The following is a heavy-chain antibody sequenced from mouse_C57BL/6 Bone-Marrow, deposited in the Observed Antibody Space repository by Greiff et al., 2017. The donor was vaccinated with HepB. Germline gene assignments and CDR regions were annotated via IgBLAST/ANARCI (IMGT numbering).Heavy chain of an antibody. CDR1: GYTFTSYW. V-gene: IGHV1-64*01. Sequence: QVQLQQPGAELVKPGASVKLSCKASGYTFTSYWMHWVKQRPGQGLEWIGMIHPNIGSTNYNEKFKSKATLTVDKSSSTAYMQLSSLTSEDSAVYYCAREDYDGYFYFDYWGQGTTLTVSS. CDR2: IHPNIGST. CDR3: AREDYDGYFYFDY. J-gene: IGHJ2*01. D-gene: IGHD2-3*01.